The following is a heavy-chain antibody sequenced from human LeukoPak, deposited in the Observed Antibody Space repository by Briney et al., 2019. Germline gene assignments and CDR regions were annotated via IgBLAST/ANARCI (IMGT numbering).Heavy chain of an antibody. CDR1: GGTFSSYA. V-gene: IGHV1-69*04. D-gene: IGHD2-8*01. J-gene: IGHJ3*02. CDR3: AYIVLMDDAFDI. CDR2: IIPILGTA. Sequence: SVKVSCKASGGTFSSYAISWVRQAPGQGLEWMGRIIPILGTATYAQRFQGRVTITADKSTSTAYMELSSLRSEDTAVYYCAYIVLMDDAFDIWGQGTMVTVSS.